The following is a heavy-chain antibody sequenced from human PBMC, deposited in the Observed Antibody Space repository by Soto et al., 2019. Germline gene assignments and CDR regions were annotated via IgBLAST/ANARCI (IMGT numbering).Heavy chain of an antibody. CDR3: ARGSLRARKPTSDPSIAAAGTNYFDY. Sequence: SETLSLTCTVSAGSISSSNYYWSWIRQHPGKGLEWIGYIYNSGSTYYNPSLKSRVTISVDTSKNQFSLKLSSVTAADTAVYYCARGSLRARKPTSDPSIAAAGTNYFDYWGQGTLVTVSS. V-gene: IGHV4-31*03. D-gene: IGHD6-13*01. CDR1: AGSISSSNYY. J-gene: IGHJ4*02. CDR2: IYNSGST.